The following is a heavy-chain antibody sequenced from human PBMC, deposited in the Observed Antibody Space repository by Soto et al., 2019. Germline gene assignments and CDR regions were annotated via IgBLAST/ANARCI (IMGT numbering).Heavy chain of an antibody. D-gene: IGHD2-2*02. J-gene: IGHJ5*02. CDR2: IYYSGST. CDR3: ARGKQGYCSSTSCYTTRWFDP. V-gene: IGHV4-31*03. CDR1: GGSISSGGYY. Sequence: QVQLQESGPGLVKPSQTLSLTCTVSGGSISSGGYYWSWIRQHPGKGLEWIGYIYYSGSTYYNPSLKSRVTISVDTPKNQFSLKLSSVTAADTAVYYCARGKQGYCSSTSCYTTRWFDPWGQGTLVTVSS.